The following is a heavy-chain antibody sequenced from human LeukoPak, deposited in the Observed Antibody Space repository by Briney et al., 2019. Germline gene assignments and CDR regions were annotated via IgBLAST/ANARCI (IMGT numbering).Heavy chain of an antibody. CDR3: ARQMQSHGNFDS. V-gene: IGHV3-13*01. Sequence: PGGSLRLSCAASGLIVSSYAMHWVRQPIGKGLEWVSALGIAGDTFYLGSVKGRFTISRENARNSLYLQMNSLRAEDTAMYYCARQMQSHGNFDSWGQGTLVTVSS. CDR1: GLIVSSYA. D-gene: IGHD1-26*01. CDR2: LGIAGDT. J-gene: IGHJ4*02.